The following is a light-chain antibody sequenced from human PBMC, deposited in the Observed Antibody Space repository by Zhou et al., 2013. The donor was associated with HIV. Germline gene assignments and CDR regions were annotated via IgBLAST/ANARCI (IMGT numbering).Light chain of an antibody. Sequence: DIQMTQSPFSLSASVGDRVTITCRANQSISTYLNWYQQKPGKAPKLLIHGASSLQSGVPPRFSGAGSGADFTLTITSLQPEDSATYYCQQSYTTPLYTFGQGTKLEI. CDR2: GAS. CDR3: QQSYTTPLYT. J-gene: IGKJ2*01. CDR1: QSISTY. V-gene: IGKV1-39*01.